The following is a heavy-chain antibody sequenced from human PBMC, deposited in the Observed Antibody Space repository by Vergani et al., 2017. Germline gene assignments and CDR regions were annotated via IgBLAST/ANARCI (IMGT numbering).Heavy chain of an antibody. CDR1: GITFWKFG. Sequence: VDLVESGGGLAQPGGSLRLSCEASGITFWKFGMHWVRQGPGKGLEWVSGISWNSGAVDYADSVRGRFTISRDNVRNLVFLEMHDLRVADTAVYYCARGHPVGSYWGQGTLVTVSS. CDR3: ARGHPVGSY. D-gene: IGHD1-26*01. CDR2: ISWNSGAV. J-gene: IGHJ4*02. V-gene: IGHV3-9*01.